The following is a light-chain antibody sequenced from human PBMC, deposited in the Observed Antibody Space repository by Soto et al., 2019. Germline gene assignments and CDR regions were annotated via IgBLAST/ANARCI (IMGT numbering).Light chain of an antibody. Sequence: EVVLTQSPATLCVSPGDRATLSCRASQYIGSAVAWYHQRSGQAPRLLIFDASIRVPTTPARFSGSGSGTDFTLTISRLETEDFAVYYCQQYGSSPQITFGQGTRLEIK. V-gene: IGKV3-20*01. CDR3: QQYGSSPQIT. CDR1: QYIGSA. CDR2: DAS. J-gene: IGKJ5*01.